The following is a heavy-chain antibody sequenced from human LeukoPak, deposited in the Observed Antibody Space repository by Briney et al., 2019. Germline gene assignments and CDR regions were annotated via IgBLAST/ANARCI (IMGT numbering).Heavy chain of an antibody. CDR2: IYYSGGT. D-gene: IGHD3-22*01. CDR1: GGSISSYY. V-gene: IGHV4-59*08. CDR3: ARSSSGLDDY. Sequence: PSETLSLTCTVSGGSISSYYWTWIRQPPGKGLGLEWIGYIYYSGGTNYNPSLKSRVTISIDTSKNQVSLKLSSVTAADTAVYYCARSSSGLDDYWGQGTLVTVSS. J-gene: IGHJ4*02.